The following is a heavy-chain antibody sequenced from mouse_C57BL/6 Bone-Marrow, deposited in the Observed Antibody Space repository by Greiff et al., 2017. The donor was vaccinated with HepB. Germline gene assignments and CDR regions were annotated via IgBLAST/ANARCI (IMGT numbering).Heavy chain of an antibody. Sequence: QVQLQQSGPELVKPGASVKISCKASGYAFSSSWMNWVKQRPGKGLEWIGRIYPGDGDTNYNGKFKGKATLTADKSSSTAYMQLSSLTSEDSAVYFCARPLTGTYYYAMDYWGQGTSVTVSS. D-gene: IGHD4-1*01. CDR1: GYAFSSSW. J-gene: IGHJ4*01. CDR2: IYPGDGDT. CDR3: ARPLTGTYYYAMDY. V-gene: IGHV1-82*01.